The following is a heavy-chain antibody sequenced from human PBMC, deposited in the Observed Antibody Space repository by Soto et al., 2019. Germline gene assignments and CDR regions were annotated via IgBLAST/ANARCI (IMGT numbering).Heavy chain of an antibody. CDR1: GDSIIRSF. D-gene: IGHD3-10*01. Sequence: QVQLQESGPGLVKPSETLSLTCVVSGDSIIRSFWGWIRQHPGRGLEWIAYISDSGITFSNPSLKSRLSMSVDTSKNEFSLTLTAMTAADTAIYYCARGAGDFSVPDTLDFWGQWTLVTVSS. V-gene: IGHV4-59*01. J-gene: IGHJ3*01. CDR3: ARGAGDFSVPDTLDF. CDR2: ISDSGIT.